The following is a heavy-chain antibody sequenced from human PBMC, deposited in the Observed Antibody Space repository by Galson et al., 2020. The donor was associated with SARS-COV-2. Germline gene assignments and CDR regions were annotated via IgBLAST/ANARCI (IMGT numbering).Heavy chain of an antibody. Sequence: GGSLRLSCVASGFSFRAYAMHWVRQAPGKGLEWVADISYDGVTTYHAESVKGRFTVSRDNSMNTLFLQMNSLRVEDTAVYYCARDAIQGPHADYFDSWGQGILVTVSS. CDR2: ISYDGVTT. D-gene: IGHD2-2*01. CDR1: GFSFRAYA. CDR3: ARDAIQGPHADYFDS. V-gene: IGHV3-30-3*01. J-gene: IGHJ4*02.